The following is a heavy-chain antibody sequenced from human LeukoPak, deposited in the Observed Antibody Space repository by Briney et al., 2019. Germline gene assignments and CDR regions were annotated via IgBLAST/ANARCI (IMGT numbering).Heavy chain of an antibody. CDR1: GFTFSSYS. V-gene: IGHV3-21*01. Sequence: GGSLRLSCAASGFTFSSYSMNWVRQAPGKGLEWVSSISSGSTYMYYADSVKGRFTISRDNAQNSMYLQMNSLRAEDTAVYYCGRIGGRSRAAKGDAFDIWGQGTMVTVSS. CDR3: GRIGGRSRAAKGDAFDI. D-gene: IGHD6-6*01. CDR2: ISSGSTYM. J-gene: IGHJ3*02.